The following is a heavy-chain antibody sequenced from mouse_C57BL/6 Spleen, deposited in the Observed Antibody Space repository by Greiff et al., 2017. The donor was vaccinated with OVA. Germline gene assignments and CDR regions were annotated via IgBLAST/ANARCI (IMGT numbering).Heavy chain of an antibody. CDR1: GYTFTDYE. CDR2: IDPETGGT. Sequence: QVQLQQSGAELVRPGASVTLSCKASGYTFTDYEMHWVKQTPVHGLEWIGAIDPETGGTAYNQKFKGKAILTADKSSSTAYMELRSLTSEDSAVHYCTRADYRSRVYYAMDYWGQGTSVTVSS. D-gene: IGHD2-12*01. CDR3: TRADYRSRVYYAMDY. J-gene: IGHJ4*01. V-gene: IGHV1-15*01.